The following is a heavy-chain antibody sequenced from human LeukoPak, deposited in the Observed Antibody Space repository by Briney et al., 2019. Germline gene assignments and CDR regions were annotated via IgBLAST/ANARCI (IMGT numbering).Heavy chain of an antibody. CDR3: ARSNQADDY. Sequence: GGSLRLSCAASGFTSSSYWMHWVRQVPGKGLVWVSRINPGGSSTAYADSVKGRFTISRDNAENTLYLQMDSLRAEDTAVYYCARSNQADDYWGQGTLVTVSS. D-gene: IGHD1-14*01. CDR1: GFTSSSYW. CDR2: INPGGSST. V-gene: IGHV3-74*01. J-gene: IGHJ4*02.